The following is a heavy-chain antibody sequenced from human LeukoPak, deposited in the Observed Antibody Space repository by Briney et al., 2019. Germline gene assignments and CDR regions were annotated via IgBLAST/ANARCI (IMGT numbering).Heavy chain of an antibody. Sequence: GGSLRPSCAASGFTFRSYNMNWVRQAPGKGLEWVSYISSSGSTIYYADSVKGRFTISRDNAKNSLYLQMNSLRAEDTAVYYCAVLTYQLLDYYFDYWGQGTLVTVSS. J-gene: IGHJ4*02. CDR2: ISSSGSTI. CDR1: GFTFRSYN. V-gene: IGHV3-48*01. D-gene: IGHD2-2*01. CDR3: AVLTYQLLDYYFDY.